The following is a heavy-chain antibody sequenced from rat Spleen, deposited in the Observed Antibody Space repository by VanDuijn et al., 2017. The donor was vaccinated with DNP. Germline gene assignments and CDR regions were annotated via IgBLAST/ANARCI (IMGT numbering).Heavy chain of an antibody. CDR1: GFSLTTHH. J-gene: IGHJ2*01. CDR2: IGTGGST. V-gene: IGHV2-43*01. CDR3: ARDWDGYNIEY. D-gene: IGHD4-1*01. Sequence: QVQLKESGPGLVQPSQTLSLACTVSGFSLTTHHVHWVRQPSGKGLEWMGIIGTGGSTEYNSALKPRLSISRDTSKNQIFLKMNSLQTEDSATYYCARDWDGYNIEYWGQGLMVTVSS.